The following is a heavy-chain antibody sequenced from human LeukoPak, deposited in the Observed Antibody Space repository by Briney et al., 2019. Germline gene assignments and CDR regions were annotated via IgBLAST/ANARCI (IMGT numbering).Heavy chain of an antibody. Sequence: PGGSLRLSCAASGFTFSSYEMNWVRQAPGKGLEWVSYISSSGSTIYYADSVKGRFTISRDNAKNSLYLQMNSLRAEDTAVYYCARFFGVVPAAMLDYWGQGTLVTVSS. J-gene: IGHJ4*02. D-gene: IGHD2-2*01. CDR1: GFTFSSYE. CDR3: ARFFGVVPAAMLDY. V-gene: IGHV3-48*03. CDR2: ISSSGSTI.